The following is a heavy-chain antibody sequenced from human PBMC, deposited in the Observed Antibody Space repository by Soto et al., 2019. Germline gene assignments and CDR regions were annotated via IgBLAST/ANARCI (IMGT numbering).Heavy chain of an antibody. D-gene: IGHD6-13*01. CDR3: ACGSSASAYIDY. CDR1: VYTFTSNY. Sequence: EASVKVSCKASVYTFTSNYMHWVRQAPGQGLEWMGIINPSGGSTSYAQKFQGRVTMTRDTSKNQFSLKLNSVTAADTAVYYCACGSSASAYIDYWGQGTLVTVSS. J-gene: IGHJ4*02. V-gene: IGHV1-46*01. CDR2: INPSGGST.